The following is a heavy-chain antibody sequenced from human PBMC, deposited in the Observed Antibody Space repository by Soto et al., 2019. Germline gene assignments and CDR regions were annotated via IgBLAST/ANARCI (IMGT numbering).Heavy chain of an antibody. CDR1: GITSTTYA. Sequence: QVQLVQSGAEVKKPGASVKVSCKASGITSTTYAIHWVRQAPGQGLEWMGWINTCNGNTRYSQRFLGRVSLITDTSTSTASMDLSSLTSEDTAVYYCARAISGYVTWGQGTLITVSS. D-gene: IGHD5-12*01. J-gene: IGHJ5*02. V-gene: IGHV1-3*04. CDR3: ARAISGYVT. CDR2: INTCNGNT.